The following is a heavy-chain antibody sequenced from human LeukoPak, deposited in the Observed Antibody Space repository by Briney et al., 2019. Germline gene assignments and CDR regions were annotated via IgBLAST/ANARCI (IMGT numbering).Heavy chain of an antibody. D-gene: IGHD6-19*01. Sequence: PSETLSLTCSVSGYSISSGHYWGWIRQPPGEGLEWIGSIDHSGSTYYNPSLKSRVTISVDTSKNQFSLRLSSVTAADTAVYYCARHKYSSGWPPEGAFDIWGQGTMVTVSS. CDR1: GYSISSGHY. V-gene: IGHV4-38-2*02. J-gene: IGHJ3*02. CDR2: IDHSGST. CDR3: ARHKYSSGWPPEGAFDI.